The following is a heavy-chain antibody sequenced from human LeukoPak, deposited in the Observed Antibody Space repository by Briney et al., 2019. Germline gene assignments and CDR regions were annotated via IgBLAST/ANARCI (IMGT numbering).Heavy chain of an antibody. Sequence: GGSLRLSCAASGITSSSYWLHWVRHAPGKGLVWVAYVSSDGRRSSYADSVKGRFTISRDNAKNSLYLQMNSLRAEDTAFYYCARDGADSGLYFDYWGQGTLVTVSS. CDR1: GITSSSYW. CDR3: ARDGADSGLYFDY. V-gene: IGHV3-74*01. J-gene: IGHJ4*02. CDR2: VSSDGRRS. D-gene: IGHD4/OR15-4a*01.